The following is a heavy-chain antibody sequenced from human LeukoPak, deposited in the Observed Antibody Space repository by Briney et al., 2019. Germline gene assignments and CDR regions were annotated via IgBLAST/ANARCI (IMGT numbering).Heavy chain of an antibody. V-gene: IGHV4-4*02. CDR3: ARQKWEQQGRDYYFNGLDV. CDR2: IYLYGTT. Sequence: SETLSLTCSVSIGSISSSMWWSWVRQSSVKGLEWIGEIYLYGTTNYNPSFTSRVTMSVDRSRNQFSLKLTSVTAADTAVYYCARQKWEQQGRDYYFNGLDVWGPGTTVIVSS. CDR1: IGSISSSMW. D-gene: IGHD1/OR15-1a*01. J-gene: IGHJ6*02.